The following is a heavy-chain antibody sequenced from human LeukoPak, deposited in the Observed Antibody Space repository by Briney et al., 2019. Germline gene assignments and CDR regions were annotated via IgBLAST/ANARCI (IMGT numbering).Heavy chain of an antibody. CDR2: ISPDGRST. J-gene: IGHJ4*02. D-gene: IGHD5-18*01. CDR3: AMGYKSAYSWDY. CDR1: GFTFSVFW. V-gene: IGHV3-74*01. Sequence: PGGSLRLSCAASGFTFSVFWMFWVRQAQGQGLVGVSHISPDGRSTNYADSVKGRFTISRDNARNTLYLQLNSLTAEDTAVYYCAMGYKSAYSWDYWGQGTLVTVSS.